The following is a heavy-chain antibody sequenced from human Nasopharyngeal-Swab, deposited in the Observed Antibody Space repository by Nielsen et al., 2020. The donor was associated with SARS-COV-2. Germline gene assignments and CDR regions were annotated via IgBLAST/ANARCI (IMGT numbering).Heavy chain of an antibody. D-gene: IGHD3-22*01. CDR3: ARGSYYYDNSGYYDY. CDR2: ISSSSSYI. Sequence: GGSLRLSCAASGFTFGSYSMNWVRQAPGKGLEWVSSISSSSSYIYYADSVKGRFTISRDNAKNSLYLQMNSLRAEDTAVYYCARGSYYYDNSGYYDYWGQGTLVTVSS. V-gene: IGHV3-21*01. J-gene: IGHJ4*02. CDR1: GFTFGSYS.